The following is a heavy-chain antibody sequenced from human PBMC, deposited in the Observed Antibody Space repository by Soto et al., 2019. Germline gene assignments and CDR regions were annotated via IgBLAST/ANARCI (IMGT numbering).Heavy chain of an antibody. J-gene: IGHJ4*02. Sequence: QVQLVESGGGVVQPGRSLRLSCAASGFTFSSYGMHWVRQAPGKGLEWVAVIWYDGSNKYYADSVKGRFTISRDNSKNTLYMQMNSLRAEDTAEYYCARASGYSSSWSDYWGQGTLVTVSS. CDR1: GFTFSSYG. CDR2: IWYDGSNK. CDR3: ARASGYSSSWSDY. V-gene: IGHV3-33*01. D-gene: IGHD6-13*01.